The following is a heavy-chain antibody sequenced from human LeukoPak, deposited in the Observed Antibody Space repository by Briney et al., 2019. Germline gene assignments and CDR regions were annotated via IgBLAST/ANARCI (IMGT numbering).Heavy chain of an antibody. D-gene: IGHD3-10*02. V-gene: IGHV1-58*01. Sequence: SVKVSCKASGFTFTSSAVQWVRQARGQRLEWIGWIVVGSGNTNYAQKFQERVTITRDMSTSTAYMELSSLSPEDTAVYYCARGPYVPFPNWYFDLWGRGTLVTVSS. CDR2: IVVGSGNT. CDR3: ARGPYVPFPNWYFDL. J-gene: IGHJ2*01. CDR1: GFTFTSSA.